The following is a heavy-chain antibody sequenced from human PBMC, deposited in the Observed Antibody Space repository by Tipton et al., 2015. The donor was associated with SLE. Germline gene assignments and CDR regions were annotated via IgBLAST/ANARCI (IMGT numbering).Heavy chain of an antibody. CDR3: AKAGFFSGYYDAFDV. J-gene: IGHJ3*01. CDR2: IIPIFGTP. CDR1: GYTFSRYG. Sequence: QSGAEVKKPGASVKVSCKASGYTFSRYGFSWVRQAPGQGLEWMGGIIPIFGTPNYAQKFQGRATITADESTSTASMELSSLRSEDTAVYFCAKAGFFSGYYDAFDVWGQGTLVTVSS. V-gene: IGHV1-69*13. D-gene: IGHD3-3*01.